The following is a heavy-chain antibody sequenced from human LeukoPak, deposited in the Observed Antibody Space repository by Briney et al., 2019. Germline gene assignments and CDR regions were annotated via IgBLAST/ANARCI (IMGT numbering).Heavy chain of an antibody. Sequence: GGSLRLSCAASGFTFSSYAMHWVRQAPGKGLEYVSAISSNGGSTYYANSVKGRFTISRDNSKNTLYLQMGSLRAEDMAVYYCARDSAGEQLVQGGLLKKEKAFDIWGQGTMVTVSS. CDR2: ISSNGGST. D-gene: IGHD6-6*01. CDR3: ARDSAGEQLVQGGLLKKEKAFDI. CDR1: GFTFSSYA. V-gene: IGHV3-64*01. J-gene: IGHJ3*02.